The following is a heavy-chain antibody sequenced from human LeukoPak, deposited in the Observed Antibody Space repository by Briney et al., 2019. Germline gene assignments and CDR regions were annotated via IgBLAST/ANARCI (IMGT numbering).Heavy chain of an antibody. Sequence: SETLSLTCTVSGGSISSGGYYWSWIRQHPGKGLEWIGYIYYSGSTYYNPSLKSRVTISVDTSKNQFSLKLSSVTAADTAVYCCAGVVRYCHGKDVWGQGTTVTVYS. CDR2: IYYSGST. V-gene: IGHV4-31*03. J-gene: IGHJ6*02. CDR3: AGVVRYCHGKDV. D-gene: IGHD3-10*01. CDR1: GGSISSGGYY.